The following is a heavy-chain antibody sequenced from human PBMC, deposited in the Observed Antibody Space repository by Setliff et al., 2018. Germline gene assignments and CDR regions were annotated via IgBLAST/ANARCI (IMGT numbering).Heavy chain of an antibody. J-gene: IGHJ4*02. CDR3: ARRNYRTALDY. CDR1: GFIFNTYG. D-gene: IGHD3-16*02. Sequence: GGSLRLSCGASGFIFNTYGMHWVRQAPGKGLEWVANIKQDGGEKYYADSMKGRFTISRDNAKNSLYLQMNSLSAEDTAVYFCARRNYRTALDYWGQGTLVTVSS. CDR2: IKQDGGEK. V-gene: IGHV3-7*03.